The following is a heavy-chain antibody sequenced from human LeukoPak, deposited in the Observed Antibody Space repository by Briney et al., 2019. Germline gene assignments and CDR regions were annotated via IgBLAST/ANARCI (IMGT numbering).Heavy chain of an antibody. CDR1: GYTFTGYY. J-gene: IGHJ5*02. D-gene: IGHD5-12*01. CDR3: ARGSSYSGYTP. CDR2: MNPNSGNT. V-gene: IGHV1-8*02. Sequence: ASVKVSCKASGYTFTGYYMHWVRQATGQGLEWMGWMNPNSGNTGYAQKFQGRVTMTRNTSISTAYMELSSLRSEDTAVYYCARGSSYSGYTPWGQGTLVTVSS.